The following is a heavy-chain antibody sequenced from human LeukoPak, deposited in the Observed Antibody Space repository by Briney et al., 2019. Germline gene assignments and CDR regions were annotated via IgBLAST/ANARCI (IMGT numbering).Heavy chain of an antibody. J-gene: IGHJ4*02. V-gene: IGHV1-18*01. CDR3: ARSLRWYGLYYFDY. D-gene: IGHD6-13*01. CDR1: GYTFTSYG. Sequence: GASVKVSCKASGYTFTSYGISWVRQAPGQGLEWMGWISAYNGNTNYAQKLQGRVTMTTDTSTSTAYMELRSLRSDDTAVYYCARSLRWYGLYYFDYWGQGTLVTVSS. CDR2: ISAYNGNT.